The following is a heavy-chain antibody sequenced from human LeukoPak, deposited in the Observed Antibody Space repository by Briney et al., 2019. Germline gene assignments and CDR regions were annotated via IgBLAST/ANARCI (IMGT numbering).Heavy chain of an antibody. J-gene: IGHJ4*02. Sequence: SQTLSLTCAISGDSVSSKSAVWNWIRQSPARGLEWLARTYYRSTWYNEYAVSVKSRITINPDTPKNQFSLQLNSVTPEDTAVYYCARLLSGAFDYWGQGTLVTVSS. V-gene: IGHV6-1*01. CDR1: GDSVSSKSAV. D-gene: IGHD2/OR15-2a*01. CDR3: ARLLSGAFDY. CDR2: TYYRSTWYN.